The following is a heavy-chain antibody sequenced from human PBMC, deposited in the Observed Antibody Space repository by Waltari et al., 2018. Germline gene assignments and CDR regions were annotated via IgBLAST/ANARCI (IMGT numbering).Heavy chain of an antibody. CDR2: IYSGGSST. Sequence: EFRLLGSGGGWVSPGGSLDSSGEASESPFSSYAMGWVRQAPGKGLGWVSVIYSGGSSTYYADSVKGRFTISRDNSKNTLYLQMNSLRAEDTAVYYCAKVQQLSFFDYWGQGTLVTVSS. CDR1: ESPFSSYA. V-gene: IGHV3-23*03. CDR3: AKVQQLSFFDY. J-gene: IGHJ4*02. D-gene: IGHD6-13*01.